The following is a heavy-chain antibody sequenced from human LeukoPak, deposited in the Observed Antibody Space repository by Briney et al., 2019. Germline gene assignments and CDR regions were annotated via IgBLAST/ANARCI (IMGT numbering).Heavy chain of an antibody. CDR2: ISAYNGNT. CDR1: GYAFTSYG. CDR3: GAGSVYYFDY. D-gene: IGHD3-22*01. V-gene: IGHV1-18*01. Sequence: GASVKVSCKASGYAFTSYGISWVRQAPGEGLEWMGWISAYNGNTNYAQKLQGRVTMTTNTSTSTAYMELRSLRSDYTAVYYCGAGSVYYFDYWGQGTLVTVSS. J-gene: IGHJ4*02.